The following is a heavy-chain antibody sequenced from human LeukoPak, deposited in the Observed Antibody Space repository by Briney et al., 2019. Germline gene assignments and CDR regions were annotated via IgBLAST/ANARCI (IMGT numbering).Heavy chain of an antibody. J-gene: IGHJ6*02. Sequence: GGSLRLSCAASGFTFSDYYMSWIRQAPGKGLEWVSYISSSGSTIYYADSVKGRFTISRDNAKNSLYLQMNSLRAEDTAVYYCARRGEGGYSYGYNSGFYYYYGMDVWGQGTTVTVSS. D-gene: IGHD5-18*01. CDR3: ARRGEGGYSYGYNSGFYYYYGMDV. V-gene: IGHV3-11*01. CDR1: GFTFSDYY. CDR2: ISSSGSTI.